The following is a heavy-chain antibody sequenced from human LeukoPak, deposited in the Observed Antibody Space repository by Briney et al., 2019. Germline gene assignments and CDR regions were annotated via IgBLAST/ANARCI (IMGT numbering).Heavy chain of an antibody. CDR1: GFTFDEHA. CDR2: ISGDGANE. J-gene: IGHJ4*02. CDR3: AKRSGAPNNFDY. Sequence: GGSLRLSCATSGFTFDEHAMHWVRQVPGRALEWVSLISGDGANEYYADSVKGRFTISRDNSRNSLFLQMNSLRTEDTALYFCAKRSGAPNNFDYWGQGVLVTVSS. D-gene: IGHD1-1*01. V-gene: IGHV3-43*02.